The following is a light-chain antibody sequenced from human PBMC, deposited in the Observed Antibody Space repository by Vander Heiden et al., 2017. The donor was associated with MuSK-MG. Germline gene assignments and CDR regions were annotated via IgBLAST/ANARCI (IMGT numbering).Light chain of an antibody. J-gene: IGKJ4*01. CDR3: RQQNYNTPLT. CDR2: AAS. Sequence: DIQLTQSPSFLSASVGDRVPISCRARQGISRYLAWYQQKPVKAPKRLIYAASTLQRGVPSGCSSSGGGRAFTLTISSRQPEDVAAYYCRQQNYNTPLTFGGGTKVEIK. CDR1: QGISRY. V-gene: IGKV1-9*01.